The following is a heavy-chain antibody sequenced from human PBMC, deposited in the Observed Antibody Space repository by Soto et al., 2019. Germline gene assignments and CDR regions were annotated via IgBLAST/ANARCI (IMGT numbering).Heavy chain of an antibody. D-gene: IGHD4-17*01. J-gene: IGHJ4*02. CDR1: GFTFSSYA. V-gene: IGHV3-23*01. CDR2: ISGSGGST. CDR3: AKGRAVTTGTGYFDY. Sequence: EVQLLESGGGLVQPGGSLRLSCAASGFTFSSYAMSWVRQAPGKGLEWVSAISGSGGSTYYADSVKGRFTISRDNSKNTLYLQMNSLRAEDTAIYYCAKGRAVTTGTGYFDYWGQGTLVTVSS.